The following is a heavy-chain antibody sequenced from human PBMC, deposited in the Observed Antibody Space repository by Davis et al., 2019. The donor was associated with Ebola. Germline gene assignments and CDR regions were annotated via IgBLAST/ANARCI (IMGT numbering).Heavy chain of an antibody. CDR1: GYTLTELS. CDR2: FDPEETET. V-gene: IGHV1-24*01. D-gene: IGHD3-10*01. Sequence: ASVKVSCKVSGYTLTELSMHWVRQAPGKGLEWMGGFDPEETETIYAQKFQGRVTMTRDTSISTAYMELSRLRSDDTAVYYCARGRGRFGELIKNWFDPWGQGTLVTVSS. J-gene: IGHJ5*02. CDR3: ARGRGRFGELIKNWFDP.